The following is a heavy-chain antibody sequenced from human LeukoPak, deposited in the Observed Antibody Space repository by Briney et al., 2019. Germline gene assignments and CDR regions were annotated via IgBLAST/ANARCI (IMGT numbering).Heavy chain of an antibody. Sequence: ASVKVSFKASGYTFTSYGISWVRQAPGQGLEWMGWISAYNGNTNYAQKVQGRVTMTTDTSTSTAYMELRSLRSDDTAVYYCARSAVGIPGYSSSWIDYWGQGTLVTVSS. D-gene: IGHD6-13*01. CDR1: GYTFTSYG. CDR2: ISAYNGNT. J-gene: IGHJ4*02. CDR3: ARSAVGIPGYSSSWIDY. V-gene: IGHV1-18*01.